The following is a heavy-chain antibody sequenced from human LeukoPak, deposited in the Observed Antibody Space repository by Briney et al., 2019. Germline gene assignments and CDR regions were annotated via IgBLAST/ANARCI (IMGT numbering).Heavy chain of an antibody. CDR2: INHSGST. CDR3: ARGNIVVVTAINWFDP. CDR1: GGSFSDYY. Sequence: SETLSLTCAVYGGSFSDYYWSWIRQPPGKGLEGIGKINHSGSTNYNPSLKSRVTISVDTSKNQFSLELSSVTAADTAVYYCARGNIVVVTAINWFDPWGQGTLVTVSS. D-gene: IGHD2-21*02. J-gene: IGHJ5*02. V-gene: IGHV4-34*01.